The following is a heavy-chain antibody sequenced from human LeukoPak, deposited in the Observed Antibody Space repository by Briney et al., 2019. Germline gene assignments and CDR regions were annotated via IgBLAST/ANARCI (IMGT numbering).Heavy chain of an antibody. D-gene: IGHD3-22*01. CDR2: ISAYNGNT. J-gene: IGHJ4*02. Sequence: ASVKVSCKASGYTFTSYGISWVRQAPGQGLEWMGWISAYNGNTNYAQKLQGRVTMTTDTSTSTAYMELRSLRSGDTAVYYCARGRYYDSSGYYPLGYWGQGTLVTVSS. V-gene: IGHV1-18*01. CDR3: ARGRYYDSSGYYPLGY. CDR1: GYTFTSYG.